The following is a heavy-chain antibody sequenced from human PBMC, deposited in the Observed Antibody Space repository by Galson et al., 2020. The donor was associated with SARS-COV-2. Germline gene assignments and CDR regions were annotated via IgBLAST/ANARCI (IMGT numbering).Heavy chain of an antibody. CDR3: ARDCSGGRCYPAGFDY. CDR2: IYTSGST. CDR1: GGSISSYY. V-gene: IGHV4-4*07. D-gene: IGHD2-15*01. J-gene: IGHJ4*02. Sequence: ASETLSLTCTVSGGSISSYYWSWIRQPAGKGLEWIGRIYTSGSTNYNPSLKSRVTMSVDTSKNQFSLKLSSVTAADTAVYYCARDCSGGRCYPAGFDYSGQGTLVTVSS.